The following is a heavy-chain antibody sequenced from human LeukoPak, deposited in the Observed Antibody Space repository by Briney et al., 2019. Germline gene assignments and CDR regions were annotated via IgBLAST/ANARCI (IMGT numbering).Heavy chain of an antibody. CDR3: ARGYCTSSSCYNDY. V-gene: IGHV3-30*04. CDR2: MSFDVNNK. Sequence: PGGSLRLSCETSGFTFSSYAFHWVRQAPGKGLEWVATMSFDVNNKYYADSVRGRFTISRDNSKNTLYLQMNSLRAEDTAVYSCARGYCTSSSCYNDYWGQGTLVTVSS. J-gene: IGHJ4*02. D-gene: IGHD2-2*02. CDR1: GFTFSSYA.